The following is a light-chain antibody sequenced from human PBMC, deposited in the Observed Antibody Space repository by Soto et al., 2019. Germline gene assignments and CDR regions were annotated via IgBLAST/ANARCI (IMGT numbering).Light chain of an antibody. J-gene: IGKJ5*01. V-gene: IGKV1-39*01. CDR2: AAS. CDR1: QSISTY. CDR3: QRSYSSIS. Sequence: DIQMTQSPSSLFASVGDRVTITCRASQSISTYLNWYQQRPGKAPRLLIYAASSLQSGVPSRFSGSGSGTEFTLPISSLQPEDFATYYCQRSYSSISFGQGTRLEMK.